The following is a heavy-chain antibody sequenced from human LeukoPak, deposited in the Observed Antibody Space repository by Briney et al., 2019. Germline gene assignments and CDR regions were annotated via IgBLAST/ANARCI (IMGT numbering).Heavy chain of an antibody. CDR2: ITNNGDNT. Sequence: GGSLRLSCSASGFTFSSYTIHWVRQAPGKGLEFVSAITNNGDNTYYAYSVKGRFTISRDNSKNTVYLQMSSLRAEDTAVYYCVIVRGYFDSSGSDYWGQGTLVTVSS. CDR3: VIVRGYFDSSGSDY. V-gene: IGHV3-64D*06. D-gene: IGHD3-9*01. CDR1: GFTFSSYT. J-gene: IGHJ4*02.